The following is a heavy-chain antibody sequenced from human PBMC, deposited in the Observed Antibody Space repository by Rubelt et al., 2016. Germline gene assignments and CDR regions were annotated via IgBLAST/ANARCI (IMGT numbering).Heavy chain of an antibody. Sequence: VRLLESGGGLVQPGGSLRLSCAASGSTFSDSYMTWIRQAPGKGLEWVAYITRSGTYANYADSVKGRFTISRDNAKNTLYLQMNSLSDEDTAVYYCARMDTYGLGMVDYWGQGAQVTVSS. V-gene: IGHV3-11*03. J-gene: IGHJ4*02. CDR1: GSTFSDSY. D-gene: IGHD3-10*01. CDR3: ARMDTYGLGMVDY. CDR2: ITRSGTYA.